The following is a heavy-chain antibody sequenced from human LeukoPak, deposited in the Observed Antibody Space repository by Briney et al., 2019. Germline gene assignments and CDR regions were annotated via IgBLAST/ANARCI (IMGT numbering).Heavy chain of an antibody. Sequence: GGSLTLSCSASGFTFSDYFMSWIRQPPGKGLDWVSYISFSGRTIYYSDSVKGRFTISRDNAKNSLYLQMNSLSAEDTAVYYCARDLGGRGTTFVYRGRGALVTVSS. V-gene: IGHV3-11*01. J-gene: IGHJ4*02. CDR3: ARDLGGRGTTFVY. D-gene: IGHD1-7*01. CDR2: ISFSGRTI. CDR1: GFTFSDYF.